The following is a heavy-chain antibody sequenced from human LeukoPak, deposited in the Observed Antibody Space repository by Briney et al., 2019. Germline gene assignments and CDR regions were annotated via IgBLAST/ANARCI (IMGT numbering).Heavy chain of an antibody. CDR2: IYYSGST. CDR1: GGSISSSSYY. J-gene: IGHJ4*02. D-gene: IGHD5-12*01. CDR3: ARQRGYSGYDFDY. V-gene: IGHV4-39*01. Sequence: PSETLSLTCTVSGGSISSSSYYWGWIRQPPGKGLEWIGSIYYSGSTYHKSSLKSRVTISVDTSKNQFSLKLSSVTAADTAVYYCARQRGYSGYDFDYWGQGTLVTVSS.